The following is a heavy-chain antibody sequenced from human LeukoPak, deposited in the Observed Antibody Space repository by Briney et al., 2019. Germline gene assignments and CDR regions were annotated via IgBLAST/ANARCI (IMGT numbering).Heavy chain of an antibody. CDR2: IIPIFGTA. D-gene: IGHD2-15*01. J-gene: IGHJ1*01. Sequence: SVKVSCKASGGTSSSYAISWVRQAPGQGLEWMGGIIPIFGTANYAQKFQGRVTITADESTSTAYMELSSLKSEDTAVYYCAREGGYCIGGSCSGYVQHWVQGTLVTVSS. CDR3: AREGGYCIGGSCSGYVQH. V-gene: IGHV1-69*13. CDR1: GGTSSSYA.